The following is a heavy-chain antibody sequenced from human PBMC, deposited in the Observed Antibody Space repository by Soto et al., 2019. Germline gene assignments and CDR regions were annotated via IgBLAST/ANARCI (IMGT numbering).Heavy chain of an antibody. J-gene: IGHJ6*02. CDR2: HNHSLKT. CDR1: AGAYIAYS. D-gene: IGHD3-3*01. CDR3: ARRAPTRVWSGYWRYYYGIEV. Sequence: PSESLSDPGSLYAGAYIAYSCSGTRLPPGMGLRGIGEHNHSLKTNYNPSLKSRVTVSVDTSKDQFSLKLSSATAADTAVYYCARRAPTRVWSGYWRYYYGIEVGAQGTTVTSSS. V-gene: IGHV4-34*01.